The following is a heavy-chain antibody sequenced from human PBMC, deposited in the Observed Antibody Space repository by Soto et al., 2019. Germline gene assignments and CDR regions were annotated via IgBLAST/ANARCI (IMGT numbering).Heavy chain of an antibody. V-gene: IGHV1-69*01. CDR2: IIPKLGSA. Sequence: QVQLVQSGAEVKKPGSSVQVSCKASGGGNLRDYRTTWVRQDPGQGLDWMGGIIPKLGSANYAQNFQGRVTITADESTSTVYVALRSLRSEDTAVYYCARGVEGYNFGAVYWGQGTPVTVSS. CDR3: ARGVEGYNFGAVY. J-gene: IGHJ4*02. D-gene: IGHD5-12*01. CDR1: GGGNLRDYR.